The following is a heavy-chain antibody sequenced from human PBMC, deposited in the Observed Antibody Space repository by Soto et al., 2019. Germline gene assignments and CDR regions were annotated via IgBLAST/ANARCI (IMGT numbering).Heavy chain of an antibody. CDR2: IIPILGIA. J-gene: IGHJ4*02. CDR3: ARADGCSYFDY. V-gene: IGHV1-69*02. CDR1: GGTFSSYT. D-gene: IGHD6-19*01. Sequence: QVQLVQSGAEVKKPGSSVKVSCKASGGTFSSYTISWVRQAPGQGLEWMGRIIPILGIANYAQEFQGRVTIPAEKSTSRAYMELSSMRSEDTAVYYCARADGCSYFDYWGQGTLVTVSS.